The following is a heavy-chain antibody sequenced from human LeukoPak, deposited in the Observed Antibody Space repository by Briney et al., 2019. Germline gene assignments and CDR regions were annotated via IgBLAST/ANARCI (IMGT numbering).Heavy chain of an antibody. CDR2: INAGNGNT. CDR1: GYTFTSYA. D-gene: IGHD3-9*01. CDR3: AGGYYDILTGYSTVGPDY. Sequence: ASVKVSCKASGYTFTSYAMHWVRQAPGQRLEWMGWINAGNGNTKYSQKFQGRVTITRDTSASTAYMELSSLRSEDTAVYYCAGGYYDILTGYSTVGPDYWGQGTLVTVSS. J-gene: IGHJ4*02. V-gene: IGHV1-3*01.